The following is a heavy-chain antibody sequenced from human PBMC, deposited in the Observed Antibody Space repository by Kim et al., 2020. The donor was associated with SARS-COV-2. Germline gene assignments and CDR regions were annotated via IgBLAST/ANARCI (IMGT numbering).Heavy chain of an antibody. D-gene: IGHD5-18*01. CDR2: IYYSGST. V-gene: IGHV4-39*07. J-gene: IGHJ5*02. CDR3: ARDLELNSGDTAMATNGFDP. CDR1: GGSISSSSYY. Sequence: SETLSLTCTVSGGSISSSSYYWGWIRQPPGKGLEWIGSIYYSGSTYYNPSLKSRVTISVDTSKNQFSLKLSSVTAADTAVYYCARDLELNSGDTAMATNGFDPWGQGTLVTVSS.